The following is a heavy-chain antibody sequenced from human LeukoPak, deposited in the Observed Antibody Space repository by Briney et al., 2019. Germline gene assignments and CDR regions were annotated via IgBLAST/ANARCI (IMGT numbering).Heavy chain of an antibody. V-gene: IGHV3-48*03. CDR1: GFTFSSYE. CDR2: ISSSGSTI. D-gene: IGHD1-26*01. J-gene: IGHJ4*02. CDR3: ARGQRNPNSGSYLPLDY. Sequence: PGGSLRLSCAASGFTFSSYEMNWVRQAPGKGLEWVSYISSSGSTIYYADSVKGRFPISRDNAENSLYLQMNSLRAEDTAVYYCARGQRNPNSGSYLPLDYWGQGTLVTVSS.